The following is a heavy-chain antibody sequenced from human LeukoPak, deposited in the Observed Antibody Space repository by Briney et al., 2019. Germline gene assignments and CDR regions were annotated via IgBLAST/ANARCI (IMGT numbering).Heavy chain of an antibody. CDR3: ARDDTAMAH. CDR1: GFTFSSYW. J-gene: IGHJ4*02. D-gene: IGHD5-18*01. CDR2: INSDGSST. Sequence: GGFLRLSCAASGFTFSSYWMHWVRQAPGKGLVWVSRINSDGSSTSYADSVNGRFTISTDNAKNTLYLQMNSLRAEDTAVYYWARDDTAMAHWGQGTLVTVSS. V-gene: IGHV3-74*01.